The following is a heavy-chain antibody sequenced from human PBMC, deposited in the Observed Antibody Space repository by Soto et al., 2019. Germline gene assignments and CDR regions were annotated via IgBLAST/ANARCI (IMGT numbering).Heavy chain of an antibody. CDR1: GGSFSGYY. CDR3: ARDNVGAARLLGELPRDAFDI. D-gene: IGHD6-6*01. J-gene: IGHJ3*02. Sequence: SETLSLTCAVYGGSFSGYYWSWIRQPPGKGLEWIGEINHSGSTNYNPSLKSRVTISVDTSKNQFSLKLSSVTAADTAVYYCARDNVGAARLLGELPRDAFDIWGQGTMVTVSS. CDR2: INHSGST. V-gene: IGHV4-34*01.